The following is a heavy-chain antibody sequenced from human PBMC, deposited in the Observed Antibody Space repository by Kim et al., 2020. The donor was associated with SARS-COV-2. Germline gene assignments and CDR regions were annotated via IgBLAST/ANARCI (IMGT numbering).Heavy chain of an antibody. D-gene: IGHD7-27*01. J-gene: IGHJ4*02. CDR3: VRNWEYDY. Sequence: GGYTYYADSVRGRFTTSRDNSQNTLYLQMSSLRAEDTAVYYCVRNWEYDYWGQGTLVTVSS. V-gene: IGHV3-64D*06. CDR2: GGYT.